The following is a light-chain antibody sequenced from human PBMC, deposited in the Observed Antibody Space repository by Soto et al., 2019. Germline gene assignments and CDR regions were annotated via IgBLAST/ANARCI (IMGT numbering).Light chain of an antibody. CDR1: QDIRNC. CDR2: DAS. CDR3: QHCDNLPLT. V-gene: IGKV1-33*01. Sequence: DIQMTQSPSSLSASVGDRVIITCQASQDIRNCLNWYQQKPGKAPKLLIYDASYLQTGVPSRFSGSGSATDFSFTISSLQPEDFATYYCQHCDNLPLTFGPGTKVDIK. J-gene: IGKJ3*01.